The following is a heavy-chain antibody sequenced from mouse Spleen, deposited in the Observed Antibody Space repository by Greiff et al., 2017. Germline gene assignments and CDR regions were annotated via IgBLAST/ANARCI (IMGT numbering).Heavy chain of an antibody. D-gene: IGHD1-1*01. V-gene: IGHV1-81*01. Sequence: VQLKESGAELARPGASVKLSCKASGYTFTSYGISWVKQRTGQGLEWIGEIYPRSGNTYYNEKFKGKATLTADKSSSTAYMELRSLTSEDSAVYFCARVLRLYFDVWGAGTTVTVSS. CDR1: GYTFTSYG. J-gene: IGHJ1*01. CDR3: ARVLRLYFDV. CDR2: IYPRSGNT.